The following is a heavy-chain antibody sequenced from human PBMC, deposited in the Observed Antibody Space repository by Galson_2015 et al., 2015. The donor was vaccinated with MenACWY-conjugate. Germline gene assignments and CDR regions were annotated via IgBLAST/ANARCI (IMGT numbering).Heavy chain of an antibody. D-gene: IGHD1-26*01. CDR1: GYRFLNYW. Sequence: QSGAEVKKPGESLQISCKGSGYRFLNYWIGWVRQMPGKGLQWMGLIDPVRSNVRYSPSFQGQVTISVDESINTAYLQWSSLKASDTAIYYCARHPPGGRGMDVWGRGTTVTVSS. V-gene: IGHV5-51*01. CDR2: IDPVRSNV. CDR3: ARHPPGGRGMDV. J-gene: IGHJ6*02.